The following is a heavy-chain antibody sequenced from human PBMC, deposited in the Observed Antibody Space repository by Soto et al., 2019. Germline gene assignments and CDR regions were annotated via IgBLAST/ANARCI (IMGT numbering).Heavy chain of an antibody. Sequence: ASVKVSCKASGYTFTNYAMHWVRQAPGQRLEWMGWINPDNGDTKYSQKFQSRVTITRDTSASTAYKEQRSLKSEDTAVYNCASSAASTLKKMAYFDYWGQGTLVTVSS. V-gene: IGHV1-3*01. CDR3: ASSAASTLKKMAYFDY. CDR1: GYTFTNYA. J-gene: IGHJ4*02. D-gene: IGHD6-13*01. CDR2: INPDNGDT.